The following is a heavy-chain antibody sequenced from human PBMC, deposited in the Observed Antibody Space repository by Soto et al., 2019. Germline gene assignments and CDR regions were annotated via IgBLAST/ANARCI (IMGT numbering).Heavy chain of an antibody. CDR1: GGTFSSYA. CDR2: IIPIFGTA. Sequence: SVKLSCKASGGTFSSYAISWVRQAPGQGLEWMGGIIPIFGTANYAQKFQGRVTITAXEXXSXXXMXLXXLRXEXTAVYYCARDLSYHLRGWYLGRDYYYYYGMYVWG. V-gene: IGHV1-69*13. CDR3: ARDLSYHLRGWYLGRDYYYYYGMYV. D-gene: IGHD6-19*01. J-gene: IGHJ6*02.